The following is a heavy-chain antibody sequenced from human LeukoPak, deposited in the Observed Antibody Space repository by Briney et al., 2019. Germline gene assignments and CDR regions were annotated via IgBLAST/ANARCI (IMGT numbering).Heavy chain of an antibody. J-gene: IGHJ6*02. V-gene: IGHV3-53*01. CDR2: IDRGGST. CDR3: ASRDRGYYYGLDV. D-gene: IGHD5-24*01. CDR1: GFIVSSNY. Sequence: GGSLRLSCAASGFIVSSNYMSWVRQAPGKGLEWVSIIDRGGSTYYADSVKGRFTISRDNSKSTLYLQMNSLRGEDTAVYYCASRDRGYYYGLDVWGQGTTVTVSS.